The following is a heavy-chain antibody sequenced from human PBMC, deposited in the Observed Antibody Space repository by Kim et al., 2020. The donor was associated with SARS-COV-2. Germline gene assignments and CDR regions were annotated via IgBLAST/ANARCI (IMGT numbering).Heavy chain of an antibody. CDR1: GFTFTSYW. J-gene: IGHJ4*02. D-gene: IGHD3-3*01. Sequence: GGSLRLSCAASGFTFTSYWMTWVRQAPGKGLEWVANIKQDGSEKYYVDSVKGRFTISRDNAKNSLYLQMNSLRVEDTAVYYCARDPHIGGDFWSGYYTGYYFDCWGQGTLVTVSS. CDR3: ARDPHIGGDFWSGYYTGYYFDC. CDR2: IKQDGSEK. V-gene: IGHV3-7*01.